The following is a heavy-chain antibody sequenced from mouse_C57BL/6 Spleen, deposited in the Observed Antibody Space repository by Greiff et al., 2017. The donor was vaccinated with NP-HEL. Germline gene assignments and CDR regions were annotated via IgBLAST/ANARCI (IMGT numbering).Heavy chain of an antibody. V-gene: IGHV5-16*01. J-gene: IGHJ2*01. CDR3: ARDLPVVGLDY. D-gene: IGHD1-1*01. Sequence: EVQRVESEGGLVQPGSSMKLSCTASGFTFSDYYMAWVRQVPEKGLEWVANINYDGSSTYYLDSLKSRFIISRDNAKNILYLQMSSLKSEDTATYYCARDLPVVGLDYWGQGTTLTVSS. CDR1: GFTFSDYY. CDR2: INYDGSST.